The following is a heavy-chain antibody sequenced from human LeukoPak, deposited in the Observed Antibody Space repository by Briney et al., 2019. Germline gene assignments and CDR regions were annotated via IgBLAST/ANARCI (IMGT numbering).Heavy chain of an antibody. Sequence: GGSLRLSCAASGFTFSSYVMNWVRQAPGKGLEWVSAISGSGGSAYYADSVKGRFTISRDNSKNTLYLQMNSLRAEDTAVYYCAKDHCTNGVCFDYWGQGTLVTVSS. CDR1: GFTFSSYV. V-gene: IGHV3-23*01. J-gene: IGHJ4*02. CDR2: ISGSGGSA. D-gene: IGHD2-8*01. CDR3: AKDHCTNGVCFDY.